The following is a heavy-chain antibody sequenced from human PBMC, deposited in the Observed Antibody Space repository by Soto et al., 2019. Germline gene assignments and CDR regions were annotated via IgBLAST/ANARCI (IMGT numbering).Heavy chain of an antibody. V-gene: IGHV4-31*03. CDR3: ARGRECSGRNCYYYFDY. J-gene: IGHJ4*02. D-gene: IGHD2-15*01. Sequence: SETLSLTCTVAGGSISSGCYYWSWIRQEPGKGLEWIGYIYSSRSTYYNPHIKSRVIITVDTSKNKSAHKVSSVTAADTAVYYCARGRECSGRNCYYYFDYWGQGTLVTVSS. CDR2: IYSSRST. CDR1: GGSISSGCYY.